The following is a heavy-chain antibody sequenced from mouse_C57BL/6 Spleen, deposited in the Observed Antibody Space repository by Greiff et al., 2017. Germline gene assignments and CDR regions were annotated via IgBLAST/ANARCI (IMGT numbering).Heavy chain of an antibody. D-gene: IGHD2-4*01. J-gene: IGHJ3*01. CDR2: INPNNGGT. CDR3: ARSIYYDYDEPAWFAY. CDR1: GYTFTDYN. V-gene: IGHV1-18*01. Sequence: VQLKQSGPELVKPGASVKIPCKASGYTFTDYNMDWVKQSHGKSLEWIGDINPNNGGTIYNQKFKGKATLTVDKSSSTAYMELRSLTSEDTAVYYCARSIYYDYDEPAWFAYWGKGTLVTVSA.